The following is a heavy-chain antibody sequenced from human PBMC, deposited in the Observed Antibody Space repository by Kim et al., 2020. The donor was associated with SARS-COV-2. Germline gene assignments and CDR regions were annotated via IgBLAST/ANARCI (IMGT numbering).Heavy chain of an antibody. V-gene: IGHV3-30*18. CDR3: AKGPSQRGYYYYMDV. Sequence: GGSLRLSCAASGFTFSSYGMHWVRQAPGKGLEWVAVISYDGSNKYYADSVKGRFTISRDNSKNTLYLQMNSLRAEDTAVYYCAKGPSQRGYYYYMDVWG. J-gene: IGHJ6*03. CDR2: ISYDGSNK. D-gene: IGHD6-25*01. CDR1: GFTFSSYG.